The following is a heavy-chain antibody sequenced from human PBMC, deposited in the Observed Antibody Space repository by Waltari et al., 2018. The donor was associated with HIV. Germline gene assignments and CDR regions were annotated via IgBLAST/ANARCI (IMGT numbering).Heavy chain of an antibody. CDR3: GRSQYHGNSLIDV. J-gene: IGHJ3*01. CDR1: GFSFRDYG. V-gene: IGHV3-33*01. CDR2: ICYDGNSR. Sequence: VQLVESGGGAVQPGGSLSLSCEVSGFSFRDYGMHWVRQAPGKGLELVAIICYDGNSRYNVNSVKGRFTISRDNSKNILYLQINNLRVDDTAVYYCGRSQYHGNSLIDVWSRGTGVTVSS. D-gene: IGHD1-26*01.